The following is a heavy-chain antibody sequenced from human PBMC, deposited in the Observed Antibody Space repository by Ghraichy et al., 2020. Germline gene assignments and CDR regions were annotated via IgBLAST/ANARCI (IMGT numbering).Heavy chain of an antibody. V-gene: IGHV1-3*04. CDR1: GYTFTNFA. CDR3: ATPVVTPNGGDY. J-gene: IGHJ4*02. CDR2: INTGNGYT. Sequence: ASVKVSCKASGYTFTNFAMHWVRQAPGQGLECMGWINTGNGYTKYSQKFEGRVTMTRDTSASTAYMELSSLTSEDTAVYYCATPVVTPNGGDYWGQGTLVTVSS. D-gene: IGHD4-23*01.